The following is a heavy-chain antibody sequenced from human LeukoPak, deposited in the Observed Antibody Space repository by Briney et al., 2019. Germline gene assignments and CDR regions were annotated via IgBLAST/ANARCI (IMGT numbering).Heavy chain of an antibody. J-gene: IGHJ4*02. D-gene: IGHD5-24*01. CDR3: AASGYNAYFDY. V-gene: IGHV4-59*01. CDR1: GGSISSYY. Sequence: SETLSLTSTVSGGSISSYYWSWIRQPPGKGLEWIGYIYYSGSTNYNPSLKSRVTISVDTSKNQFSLKLSSVTAADTAVYYCAASGYNAYFDYWGQGTLVTVSS. CDR2: IYYSGST.